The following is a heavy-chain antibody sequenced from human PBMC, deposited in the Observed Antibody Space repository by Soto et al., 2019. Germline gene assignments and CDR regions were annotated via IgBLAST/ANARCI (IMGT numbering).Heavy chain of an antibody. V-gene: IGHV3-23*01. CDR3: ARRRADAFDF. J-gene: IGHJ4*02. CDR1: KFTFSSYV. Sequence: GGSLRLSCEASKFTFSSYVMTWVRQAPGKGLEWVSSISGTGGGRYYADSVKGRFTISRDNSKSMVYLEMNSLRVDDTAIYYCARRRADAFDFWGPGTLVTVSS. CDR2: ISGTGGGR.